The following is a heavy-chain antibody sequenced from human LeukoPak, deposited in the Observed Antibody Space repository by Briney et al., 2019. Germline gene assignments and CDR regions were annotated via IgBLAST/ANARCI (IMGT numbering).Heavy chain of an antibody. D-gene: IGHD6-19*01. J-gene: IGHJ4*02. CDR1: GGSISSYY. CDR3: ARDKSVWYV. V-gene: IGHV4-59*01. Sequence: PSETLSLTCTVSGGSISSYYWSWIRQPPGKGLEWIGYIYYSGSTNYNPSLKSRVTISVDTSKNQFSLKLSSVTAADTAVYYCARDKSVWYVWGQGTLVTVSS. CDR2: IYYSGST.